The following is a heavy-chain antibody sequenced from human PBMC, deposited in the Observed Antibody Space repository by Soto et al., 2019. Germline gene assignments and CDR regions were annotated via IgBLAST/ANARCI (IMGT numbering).Heavy chain of an antibody. CDR3: ARAIAVAGGGAFDY. Sequence: QVQLVESGGGVVQPGRSLRLSCAASGFTFSSYGMHWVRQAPGKGLEWVAVIWYDGSNKYYADSVKGRFTISRDNSKNTLYLQMNSLRAEDTAVYYCARAIAVAGGGAFDYWGQGTLVTVSS. CDR1: GFTFSSYG. V-gene: IGHV3-33*01. CDR2: IWYDGSNK. D-gene: IGHD6-19*01. J-gene: IGHJ4*02.